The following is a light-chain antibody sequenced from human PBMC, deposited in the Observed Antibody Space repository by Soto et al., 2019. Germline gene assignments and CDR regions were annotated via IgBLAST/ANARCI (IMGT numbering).Light chain of an antibody. V-gene: IGLV2-23*02. Sequence: QSVLTQPASVSGSPGQSITISCTGTSSDVGSFNLVSWYQQHPGKAPKLMIYEVNKRPSGVSDRFSGSKSGNTVSLTISGLQAEDEADYYCCSYATTSTFALGTGTKLTVL. CDR1: SSDVGSFNL. CDR3: CSYATTSTFA. CDR2: EVN. J-gene: IGLJ1*01.